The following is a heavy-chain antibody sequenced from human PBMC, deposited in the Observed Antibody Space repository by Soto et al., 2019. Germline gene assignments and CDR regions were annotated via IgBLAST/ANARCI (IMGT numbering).Heavy chain of an antibody. V-gene: IGHV4-38-2*02. Sequence: SETLSLTCAVSGDSIIGIYHWAWIRQSPGRGLEWIASIYHTGTTYYTPSLESRVTISVDTSKNQFSLKLNSVTAADTAIYYCVRESAASGPNWFETWGPGTLVTVS. CDR3: VRESAASGPNWFET. D-gene: IGHD6-13*01. CDR2: IYHTGTT. CDR1: GDSIIGIYH. J-gene: IGHJ5*02.